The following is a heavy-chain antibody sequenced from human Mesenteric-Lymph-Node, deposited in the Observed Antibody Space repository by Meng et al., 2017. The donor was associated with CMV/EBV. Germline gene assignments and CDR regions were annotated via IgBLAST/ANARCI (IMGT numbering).Heavy chain of an antibody. CDR3: ARRAVTTVTESLKFDY. CDR1: GFTFSSYG. J-gene: IGHJ4*02. V-gene: IGHV3-30*02. Sequence: GESLKISCAASGFTFSSYGMHWVRQAPGKGLEWVAFIPYDGSKIYYADSVKGRFTISRDNSKNTLYLQMNSLRVEDTALYYCARRAVTTVTESLKFDYWGQGTLVTVSS. D-gene: IGHD4-11*01. CDR2: IPYDGSKI.